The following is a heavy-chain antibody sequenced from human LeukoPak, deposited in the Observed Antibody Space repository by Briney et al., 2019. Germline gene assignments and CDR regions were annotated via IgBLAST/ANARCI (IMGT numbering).Heavy chain of an antibody. D-gene: IGHD3-22*01. CDR1: GYTFTGYY. J-gene: IGHJ5*02. V-gene: IGHV1-2*02. CDR3: ARPYYDSSGYYYRYSDWFDP. Sequence: ASVKVSCKASGYTFTGYYMHWARQAPGQGLEWMGWINPNSGGTNYAQKFQGRVTMTRDTSISTAYMELSRLRSDDTAVYYCARPYYDSSGYYYRYSDWFDPWGQGTLVTVSS. CDR2: INPNSGGT.